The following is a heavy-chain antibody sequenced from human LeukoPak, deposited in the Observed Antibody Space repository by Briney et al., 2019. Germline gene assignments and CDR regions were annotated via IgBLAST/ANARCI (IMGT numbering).Heavy chain of an antibody. CDR3: ARGPEDYFDY. J-gene: IGHJ4*02. CDR1: GDSISTYY. CDR2: IYYSETT. V-gene: IGHV4-59*08. Sequence: SETLSLTCTVSGDSISTYYWSWIRQPPGKGLEWIGYIYYSETTNYNPSLKSRVTISVDTSKNEASLKLSSVTAADTAVYYCARGPEDYFDYWDQGTLVTVSS.